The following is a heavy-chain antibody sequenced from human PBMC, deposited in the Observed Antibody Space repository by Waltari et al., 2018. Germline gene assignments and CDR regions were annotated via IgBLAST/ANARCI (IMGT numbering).Heavy chain of an antibody. V-gene: IGHV4-4*02. J-gene: IGHJ5*02. CDR2: VHGSGRT. CDR3: ARDRGRGLYLDT. CDR1: GDSVRSRYL. Sequence: QLRLQESGPGLVKPSGTVSLSCAVSGDSVRSRYLWNWVRQSPQKGLEWIGQVHGSGRTNYSPSFASRVTVSLDTSKNLFSLEVTSATAADTAVYYCARDRGRGLYLDTWGPGTLVTVSP. D-gene: IGHD2-15*01.